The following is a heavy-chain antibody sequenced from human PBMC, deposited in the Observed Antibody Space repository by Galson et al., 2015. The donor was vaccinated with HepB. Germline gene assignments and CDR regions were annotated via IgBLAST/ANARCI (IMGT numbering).Heavy chain of an antibody. Sequence: SLRLSCAASGFTVSSNYMSWVRQAPGKGLEWVSVIYSGGSTYYADSVKGRFTISRDNSKNTLYLQMNSLRAEDTAVYYCARDRHSSGWYPGGYYGMDVWGQGTTVTVSS. CDR3: ARDRHSSGWYPGGYYGMDV. J-gene: IGHJ6*02. CDR1: GFTVSSNY. D-gene: IGHD6-19*01. V-gene: IGHV3-53*01. CDR2: IYSGGST.